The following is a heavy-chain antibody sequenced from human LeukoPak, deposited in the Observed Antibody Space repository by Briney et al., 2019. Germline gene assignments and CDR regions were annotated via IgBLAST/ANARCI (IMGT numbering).Heavy chain of an antibody. V-gene: IGHV3-33*08. Sequence: GGSLRLSCAASGFTVSSNYMSWVRQAPGRGLEWVAVIYYDGNQKYYGDSVKGRFTVSRDISESMLYLQMSSLRADDTAVYYCARGGVATAWGAFDVWGQGTTVIVSS. D-gene: IGHD4-23*01. CDR2: IYYDGNQK. CDR3: ARGGVATAWGAFDV. J-gene: IGHJ3*01. CDR1: GFTVSSNY.